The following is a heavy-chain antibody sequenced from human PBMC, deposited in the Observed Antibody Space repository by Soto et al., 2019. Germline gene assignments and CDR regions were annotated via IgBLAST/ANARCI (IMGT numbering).Heavy chain of an antibody. Sequence: GGSLRLSCAASGFTFSSYAMSWVRQAPGKGLEWVSAISGSGGSTYYADSVKGRFTISRDNSKNTLYLQMNSVRAEDTAVYYCAKDCTNCYDAFDIWGQGTMVTVSS. CDR1: GFTFSSYA. V-gene: IGHV3-23*01. J-gene: IGHJ3*02. CDR2: ISGSGGST. D-gene: IGHD2-2*01. CDR3: AKDCTNCYDAFDI.